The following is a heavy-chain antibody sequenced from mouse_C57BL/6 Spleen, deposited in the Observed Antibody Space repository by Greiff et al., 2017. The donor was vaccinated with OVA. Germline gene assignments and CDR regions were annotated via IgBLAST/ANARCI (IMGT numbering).Heavy chain of an antibody. CDR1: GYAFSSYW. Sequence: QVQLKESGAELVKPGASVKISCKASGYAFSSYWMNWVKQRPGKGLEWIGQIYPGDGDTNYNGKFKGKATLTADKSSSTAYMQLSSLTSEDSAVYFCARTAQVYFDYWGQGTTLTVSS. CDR2: IYPGDGDT. V-gene: IGHV1-80*01. J-gene: IGHJ2*01. D-gene: IGHD3-2*02. CDR3: ARTAQVYFDY.